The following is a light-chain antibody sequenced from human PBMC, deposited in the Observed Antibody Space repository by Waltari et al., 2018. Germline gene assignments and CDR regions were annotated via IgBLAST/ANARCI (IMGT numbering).Light chain of an antibody. CDR1: ISHIGTFYF. V-gene: IGLV2-23*02. CDR2: DVS. CDR3: CSYAGSRTWV. Sequence: QSALTQPASVSGSPGQSLSISCIGPISHIGTFYFVSWYLQNPGTAPKLLIYDVSQRPSGVSNRFSGSKSGNTASLTISGLQAEDEAIYYCCSYAGSRTWVFGGGAKLTVL. J-gene: IGLJ3*02.